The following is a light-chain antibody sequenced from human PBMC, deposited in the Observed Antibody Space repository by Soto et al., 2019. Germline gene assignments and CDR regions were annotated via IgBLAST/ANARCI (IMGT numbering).Light chain of an antibody. J-gene: IGLJ1*01. CDR2: EVS. CDR3: SSYTSSSTRV. Sequence: QSALTQPASVSGSPGQSITISCTGTSIDVGGYNYVSWYQQHPGKAPKLMIYEVSNRPSGVSNRFSGSKSGNTASLTISGLQAEDDADYYCSSYTSSSTRVFGTGTKVTVL. V-gene: IGLV2-14*01. CDR1: SIDVGGYNY.